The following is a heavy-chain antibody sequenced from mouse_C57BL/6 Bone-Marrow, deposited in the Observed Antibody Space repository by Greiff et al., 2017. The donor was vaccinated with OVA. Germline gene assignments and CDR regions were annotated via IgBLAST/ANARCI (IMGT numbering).Heavy chain of an antibody. D-gene: IGHD1-1*02. J-gene: IGHJ1*03. Sequence: QVQLQQSGAELMKPGASVKLSCKATGYTFTGYWIEWVKQRPGHGLEWIGEILPGSGSTNYNEKFKGKATFTADTYSNTAYMQLSSLTTEDSAIYYCARENYGDWYFDVWGTGTTVTVSS. CDR3: ARENYGDWYFDV. CDR2: ILPGSGST. CDR1: GYTFTGYW. V-gene: IGHV1-9*01.